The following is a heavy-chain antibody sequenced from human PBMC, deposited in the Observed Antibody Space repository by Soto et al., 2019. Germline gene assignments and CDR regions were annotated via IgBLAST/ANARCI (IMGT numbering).Heavy chain of an antibody. CDR3: VKDNRADRGAFDS. CDR1: GFRFDDYA. V-gene: IGHV3-9*01. J-gene: IGHJ4*02. D-gene: IGHD3-10*01. Sequence: EVMLVESGGGLVQPGRSLRLSCAASGFRFDDYAMHWVRQVSGKGLEWVSGLNWNSAMVGYADSVKGRFTVSRDNAKNSLYLQMNSLRVDDTALYFCVKDNRADRGAFDSWGQGTQVTVSS. CDR2: LNWNSAMV.